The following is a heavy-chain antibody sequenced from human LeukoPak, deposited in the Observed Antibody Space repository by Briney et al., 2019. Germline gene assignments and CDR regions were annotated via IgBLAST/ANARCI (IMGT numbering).Heavy chain of an antibody. V-gene: IGHV3-21*01. CDR2: ISTGSNYI. CDR3: ARDRIYTNYYFDS. J-gene: IGHJ4*02. D-gene: IGHD4-11*01. CDR1: GFTFDSYS. Sequence: GGSLRLSCAASGFTFDSYSMNWVRRAPGKGLQWVSSISTGSNYIYNADSVKGRFTISRDNAKNSLYLQMNSLRADDTGVYYCARDRIYTNYYFDSWGLGTLVTVSS.